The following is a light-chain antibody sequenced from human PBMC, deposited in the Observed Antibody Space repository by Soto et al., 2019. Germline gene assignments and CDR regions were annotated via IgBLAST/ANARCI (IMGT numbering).Light chain of an antibody. J-gene: IGKJ1*01. CDR2: GAS. CDR1: QSVSSSY. CDR3: QQYNKWPRT. Sequence: SVLTQSPRTLSLSPGERATLSCRASQSVSSSYLAWYQQKPGQAPRLLIYGASSRATGIPDRFSGSGSGTDFTLTISSLQSEDFAVYYCQQYNKWPRTVGQGTKVDIK. V-gene: IGKV3-20*01.